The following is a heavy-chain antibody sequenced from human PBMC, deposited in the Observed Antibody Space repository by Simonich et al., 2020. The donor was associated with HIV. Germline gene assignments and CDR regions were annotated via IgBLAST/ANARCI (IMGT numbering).Heavy chain of an antibody. CDR2: ISSSSSYI. V-gene: IGHV3-21*01. CDR3: ARDGRKGSSTSCSDY. Sequence: EVQLVESGGGLVKPGGSLRLSCAASGFTFSSYSMNWVPQAPGKGLEWVSSISSSSSYIYYADSVKGRVTISRDNAKNSLYLQMNSLRAEDTAVYYCARDGRKGSSTSCSDYWGQGTLVTVSS. D-gene: IGHD2-2*01. J-gene: IGHJ4*02. CDR1: GFTFSSYS.